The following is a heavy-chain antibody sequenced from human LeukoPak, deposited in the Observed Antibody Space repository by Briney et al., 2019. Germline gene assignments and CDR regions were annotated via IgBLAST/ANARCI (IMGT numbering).Heavy chain of an antibody. D-gene: IGHD6-13*01. CDR2: MNPNSGNT. Sequence: VASVKVSCKASGYTFTSYDINWVRQATGQGLEWMGWMNPNSGNTGYVQKFQGRVTMTRNTSISTAYMELSSLRSEDTAVYYCARVDSSSWYHYYMDVWGKGTTVTVSS. CDR1: GYTFTSYD. V-gene: IGHV1-8*01. J-gene: IGHJ6*03. CDR3: ARVDSSSWYHYYMDV.